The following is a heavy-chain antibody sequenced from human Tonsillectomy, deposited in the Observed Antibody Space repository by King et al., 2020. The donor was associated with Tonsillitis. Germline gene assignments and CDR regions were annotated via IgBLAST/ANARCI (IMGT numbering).Heavy chain of an antibody. D-gene: IGHD3-22*01. CDR2: ISSSSSYI. Sequence: VQLVESGGGLVKPGGSLRLSCAASGFTFSSYSINLVRQAPGKGLEWVSSISSSSSYIYCSDSGKGRFTISSDNAKNSLYLQMNSLRAEDTAIYYCARDFYDSKGRTGGMDVWGQGTTVTVSS. CDR1: GFTFSSYS. J-gene: IGHJ6*02. CDR3: ARDFYDSKGRTGGMDV. V-gene: IGHV3-21*01.